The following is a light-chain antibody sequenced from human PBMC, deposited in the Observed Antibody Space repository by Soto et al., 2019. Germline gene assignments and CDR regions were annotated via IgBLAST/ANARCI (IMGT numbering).Light chain of an antibody. CDR2: AAS. J-gene: IGKJ1*01. V-gene: IGKV1-39*01. Sequence: DIQMTQSPSSLSASVGDRVTITCRASQSIVTYLNWYLQKPGKAPKLLIYAASNLQSGVPSRFSGSGSGTDFTLTSSSLQPEDFATYFCQQSYSTHPWTFGQGTKVEIK. CDR3: QQSYSTHPWT. CDR1: QSIVTY.